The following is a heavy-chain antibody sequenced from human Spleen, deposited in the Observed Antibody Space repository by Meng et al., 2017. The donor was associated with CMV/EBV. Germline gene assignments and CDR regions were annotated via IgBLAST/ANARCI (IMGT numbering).Heavy chain of an antibody. D-gene: IGHD3-10*01. J-gene: IGHJ6*02. V-gene: IGHV3-43D*03. CDR2: INWDGGYT. Sequence: GESLKISCAASGFTFDDYAMHWVRQAPGKGLEWVSLINWDGGYTYYADSVKGRFTISRDNSKNSLYLEMNSLRVEDAAFYYCVKIIEYSGSGGGGDYYFYYGMHVWGQGTTVTVSS. CDR1: GFTFDDYA. CDR3: VKIIEYSGSGGGGDYYFYYGMHV.